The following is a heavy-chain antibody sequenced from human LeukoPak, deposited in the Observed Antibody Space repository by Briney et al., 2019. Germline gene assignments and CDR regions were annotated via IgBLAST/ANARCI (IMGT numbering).Heavy chain of an antibody. Sequence: SETLSLTCTVSGGSIRSYYWSWIRQPPGKGLEWIGYIYYSGSTNYNPSLKSRVTISVDTSKNQFSLKLSSVTAADTAVYYCTRGPYYYYMDVWGKGTTVTVSS. CDR3: TRGPYYYYMDV. V-gene: IGHV4-59*01. CDR1: GGSIRSYY. J-gene: IGHJ6*03. CDR2: IYYSGST.